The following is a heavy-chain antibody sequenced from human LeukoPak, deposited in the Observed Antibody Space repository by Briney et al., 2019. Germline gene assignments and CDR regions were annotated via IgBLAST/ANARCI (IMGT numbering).Heavy chain of an antibody. CDR1: GFTFSSYW. J-gene: IGHJ4*02. CDR2: INSDGSSR. Sequence: GGSLRLSCAASGFTFSSYWMHWVRQAPGKGLVWVSRINSDGSSRSYADSVKGRFTISRDNSKNTLYLQMNSLRAEDTAVYYCAKGHYDSSGYFVYWGQGTLVTVSS. CDR3: AKGHYDSSGYFVY. V-gene: IGHV3-74*01. D-gene: IGHD3-22*01.